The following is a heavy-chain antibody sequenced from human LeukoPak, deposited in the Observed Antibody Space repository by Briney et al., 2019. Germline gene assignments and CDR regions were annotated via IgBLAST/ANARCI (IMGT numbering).Heavy chain of an antibody. CDR1: GYTFTSYY. Sequence: ASVKVSCKASGYTFTSYYIHWVRQAPGQGLEWMGVINPSGGTTTYAQKFQGRVTMTRDTSTSTVYMELSSLRSEDTAVYYCARDRQDFYYGMDVWGQGTLVTVSS. V-gene: IGHV1-46*01. CDR2: INPSGGTT. J-gene: IGHJ6*02. CDR3: ARDRQDFYYGMDV.